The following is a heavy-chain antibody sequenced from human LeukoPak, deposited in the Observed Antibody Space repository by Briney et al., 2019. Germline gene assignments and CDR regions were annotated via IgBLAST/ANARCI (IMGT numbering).Heavy chain of an antibody. CDR2: IYYSGST. CDR3: ARRIAALSGGYFDY. CDR1: GGSISSSSYY. D-gene: IGHD6-6*01. J-gene: IGHJ4*02. Sequence: SETLSLTCTVSGGSISSSSYYWGWIRQPPGKGLEWIGSIYYSGSTYYNPSLKSRVTISVDTSKNQFSLKLSSVTAADTAVYYCARRIAALSGGYFDYWGQGTLSPSPQ. V-gene: IGHV4-39*01.